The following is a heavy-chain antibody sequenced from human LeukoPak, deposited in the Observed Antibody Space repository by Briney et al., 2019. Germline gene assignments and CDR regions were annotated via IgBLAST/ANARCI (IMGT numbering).Heavy chain of an antibody. V-gene: IGHV3-21*01. CDR1: GFTFSSYS. J-gene: IGHJ4*02. D-gene: IGHD3-10*01. CDR2: ISSSSSYI. CDR3: ARDEGSPEADY. Sequence: PGGSLRLSCAASGFTFSSYSMNWVRQAPGKGLEWFSSISSSSSYIYYADSVKGRFTISRDNAKNSLYLEMNSLRAEDTAVYYCARDEGSPEADYWGQGTLVTVSS.